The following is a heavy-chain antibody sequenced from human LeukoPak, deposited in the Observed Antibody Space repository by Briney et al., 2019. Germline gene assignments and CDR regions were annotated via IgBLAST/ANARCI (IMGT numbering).Heavy chain of an antibody. CDR1: GLTFRSFW. D-gene: IGHD5-24*01. J-gene: IGHJ4*02. V-gene: IGHV3-7*01. CDR2: INQEGSEK. Sequence: GGSLRLSCAVSGLTFRSFWMSWVRQAPGKGLEWVANINQEGSEKYFVDPVKGRFTISRDNAQNSLHLQMNTLTAEDTAVYYCARERDGRFFDYWGQGTLVTVSS. CDR3: ARERDGRFFDY.